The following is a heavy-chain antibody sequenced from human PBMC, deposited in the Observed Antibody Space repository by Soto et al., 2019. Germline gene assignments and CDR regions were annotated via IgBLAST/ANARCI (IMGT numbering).Heavy chain of an antibody. V-gene: IGHV1-69*01. J-gene: IGHJ1*01. CDR2: IIPIFGTA. CDR1: GGTFSSYA. Sequence: QVQLVQSGAEVKKPGSSVKVSCKASGGTFSSYAISWVRQAPGQGLEWMGGIIPIFGTANYAQKFQGRVTITADESTSTAKMELSSLRSEDTAVYYCARAPPGGAAAGTWHFQHWGQGTLVTVSS. D-gene: IGHD6-13*01. CDR3: ARAPPGGAAAGTWHFQH.